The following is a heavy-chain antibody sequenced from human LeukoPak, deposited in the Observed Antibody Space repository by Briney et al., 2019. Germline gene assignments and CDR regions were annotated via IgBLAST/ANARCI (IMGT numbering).Heavy chain of an antibody. V-gene: IGHV4-34*01. Sequence: SETLSLTCAVYGGSFRDHYWSWIRQPPGKGLEWIGEISDSGKTNYNPSLKSRVTVSVDTSKNQFPLKVTSVTAADTALYYCARGPHGNDYYYYGLDVWGQGTTVTVTS. CDR1: GGSFRDHY. D-gene: IGHD5-24*01. CDR3: ARGPHGNDYYYYGLDV. CDR2: ISDSGKT. J-gene: IGHJ6*02.